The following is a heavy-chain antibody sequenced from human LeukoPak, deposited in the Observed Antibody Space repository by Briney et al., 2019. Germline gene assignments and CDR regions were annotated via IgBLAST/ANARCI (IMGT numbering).Heavy chain of an antibody. Sequence: GALRLSCAASGFTFSSYAMHWVRQAPGKGLEWVAVISYDGSNKYYADSVKGRFTISRDNSKNTLYLQMNSLRAEDTAVYYCAKDQRYSSGWDHPPYWGQGTLVTVSS. CDR2: ISYDGSNK. CDR1: GFTFSSYA. V-gene: IGHV3-30*04. CDR3: AKDQRYSSGWDHPPY. D-gene: IGHD6-19*01. J-gene: IGHJ4*02.